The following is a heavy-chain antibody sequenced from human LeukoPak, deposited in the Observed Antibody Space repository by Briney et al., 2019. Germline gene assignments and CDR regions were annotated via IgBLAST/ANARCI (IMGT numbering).Heavy chain of an antibody. CDR1: GFTVRNNY. CDR2: IYSGGST. CDR3: ARGMTAHYWYFDL. J-gene: IGHJ2*01. V-gene: IGHV3-66*01. Sequence: GGSLRLSCAASGFTVRNNYMDWVRQAPGKGLEWVSLIYSGGSTYYADSVKGRFTISRDNSKNTLYLQMNSLRPEDTAVYYCARGMTAHYWYFDLWGRGALVTVSS. D-gene: IGHD2-21*02.